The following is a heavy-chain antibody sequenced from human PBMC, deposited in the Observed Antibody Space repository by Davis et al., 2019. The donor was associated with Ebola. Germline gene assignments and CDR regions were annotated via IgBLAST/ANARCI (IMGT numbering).Heavy chain of an antibody. CDR3: AKDTHPLRYSSGWYDY. CDR1: GFTFDDYT. V-gene: IGHV3-43*01. CDR2: ISWDGGGT. J-gene: IGHJ4*02. Sequence: GGSLRLSCAASGFTFDDYTMHWVRQAPGKGLEWVSLISWDGGGTYYADSVKGRFTISRDNSKNSLYLQMNSLRTEDTALYYCAKDTHPLRYSSGWYDYWGQGTLVTVSS. D-gene: IGHD6-19*01.